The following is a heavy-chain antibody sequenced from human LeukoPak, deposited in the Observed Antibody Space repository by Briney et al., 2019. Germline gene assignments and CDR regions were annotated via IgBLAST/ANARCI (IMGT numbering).Heavy chain of an antibody. CDR3: ARDRRGSGGTLYYFDY. CDR2: INAGNGNT. D-gene: IGHD6-19*01. V-gene: IGHV1-3*01. CDR1: GGTFSSYA. Sequence: ASVKVSCKASGGTFSSYAISWVRQAPGRRLEWMGWINAGNGNTKYSQKFQGRVTITRDTSASTAYMELSSLRSEDTAVYYCARDRRGSGGTLYYFDYWGQGTLVTVSS. J-gene: IGHJ4*02.